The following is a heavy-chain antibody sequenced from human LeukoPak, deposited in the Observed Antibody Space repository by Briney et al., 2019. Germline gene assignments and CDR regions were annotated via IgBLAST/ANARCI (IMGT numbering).Heavy chain of an antibody. CDR3: ARHAVVTAVDY. J-gene: IGHJ4*02. D-gene: IGHD2-21*02. CDR2: IYPGDSDT. CDR1: GYRFTSYW. Sequence: GESLKISCKASGYRFTSYWIGWVRQMPGKGLEWMGIIYPGDSDTRYSPSFQGQVTISADKSISAAYLQWSSLKASDTAMYYCARHAVVTAVDYWGQGTLVTVSS. V-gene: IGHV5-51*01.